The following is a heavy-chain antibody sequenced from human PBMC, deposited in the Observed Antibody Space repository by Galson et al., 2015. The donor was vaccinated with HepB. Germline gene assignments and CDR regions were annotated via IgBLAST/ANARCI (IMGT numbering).Heavy chain of an antibody. CDR3: ARAPIAALGAFDI. J-gene: IGHJ3*02. Sequence: PALVKPTQTLTLTCTFSGFSLSTSGMCVSWIRQPPGKALEWLARIDWDDDKYYRTSLKTRLTIAKDTSKNQVVLTMTNMDPVDTATYYCARAPIAALGAFDIWGQGTMVTVSS. CDR2: IDWDDDK. D-gene: IGHD6-13*01. V-gene: IGHV2-70*11. CDR1: GFSLSTSGMC.